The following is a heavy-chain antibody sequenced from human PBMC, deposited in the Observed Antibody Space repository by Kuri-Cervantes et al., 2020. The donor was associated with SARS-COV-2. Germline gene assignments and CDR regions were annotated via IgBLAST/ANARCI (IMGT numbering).Heavy chain of an antibody. CDR1: RLNFSTTE. J-gene: IGHJ4*02. D-gene: IGHD2-21*01. V-gene: IGHV3-30*18. CDR2: ISSDGKNK. CDR3: PKDRAGVHDF. Sequence: LSLTCAPSRLNFSTTEMHWVPQAPGNGLEWVTFISSDGKNKKCMASGMCRSTISRDNSQNTLHLQVKSLRDENTAIYYCPKDRAGVHDFWGQGTLVTVSS.